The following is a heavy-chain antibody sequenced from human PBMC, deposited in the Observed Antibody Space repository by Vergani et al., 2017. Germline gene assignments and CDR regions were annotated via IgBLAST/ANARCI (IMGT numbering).Heavy chain of an antibody. CDR2: IRPKTDGETT. D-gene: IGHD2-21*02. Sequence: EVQPVESGGGLVKPGGSLRLSCTTSGFTFSSAWMSWVRQAPGKGLEWVARIRPKTDGETTDYAAPVKGRFTISRDDSKNTLYLQMNSLKTEDTAVYYCAKAVSIVVVTAPFDYWGPGTLVTVSS. CDR3: AKAVSIVVVTAPFDY. V-gene: IGHV3-15*01. CDR1: GFTFSSAW. J-gene: IGHJ4*02.